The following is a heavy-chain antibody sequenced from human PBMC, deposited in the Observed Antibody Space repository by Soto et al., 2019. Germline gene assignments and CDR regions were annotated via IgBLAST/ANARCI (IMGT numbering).Heavy chain of an antibody. CDR2: IYHSGST. CDR1: GGSISSSNW. J-gene: IGHJ5*02. V-gene: IGHV4-4*02. Sequence: QVQLQESGPGLVKPSGTLSLTCAVSGGSISSSNWWSWVRQPPGKGLEWIGEIYHSGSTNSHPSLKSRVTITVDKSKNQFSLKLSSVTAADTAVYYCARERRYYYGSGSYSWFDPWGQGTMVTVSS. D-gene: IGHD3-10*01. CDR3: ARERRYYYGSGSYSWFDP.